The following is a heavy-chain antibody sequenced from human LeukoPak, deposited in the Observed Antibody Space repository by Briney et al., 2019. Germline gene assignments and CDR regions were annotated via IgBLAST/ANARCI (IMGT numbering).Heavy chain of an antibody. J-gene: IGHJ1*01. CDR2: IYHSGST. CDR3: ARDYYYDSSGYLSSQH. Sequence: PSETLSLTCTVSGYSISSGYYWGWIRQPPGKGLEWIGSIYHSGSTYYNPSLKSRVTISVDMSKNQFSLKLSSVTAADTAVYYCARDYYYDSSGYLSSQHWGQGTLVTVSS. CDR1: GYSISSGYY. V-gene: IGHV4-38-2*02. D-gene: IGHD3-22*01.